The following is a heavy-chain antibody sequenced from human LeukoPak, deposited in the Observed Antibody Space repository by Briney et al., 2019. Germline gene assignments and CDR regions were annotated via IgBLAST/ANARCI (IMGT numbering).Heavy chain of an antibody. CDR2: IIPIFGTA. Sequence: GASVKVSCKASGGTFSSYAISWVRQAPGQGLEWMGGIIPIFGTANYAQKSQGRVTITADESTSTAYMELSSLRSEDTAVYYCARSRYYYYYMDVWGKGTTVTVSS. CDR1: GGTFSSYA. CDR3: ARSRYYYYYMDV. J-gene: IGHJ6*03. V-gene: IGHV1-69*13.